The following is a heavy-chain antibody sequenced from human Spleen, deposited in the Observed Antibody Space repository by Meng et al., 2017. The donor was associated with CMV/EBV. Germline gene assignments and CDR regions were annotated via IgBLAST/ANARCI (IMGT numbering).Heavy chain of an antibody. D-gene: IGHD4-17*01. CDR3: ARSFYADYGDY. CDR2: IDLNSGGS. CDR1: GFTFIDYY. Sequence: VSCEASGFTFIDYYIPWVRQAPGQGLEWMGWIDLNSGGSNSAQKFQDRITMTRDTSISTAYMELKNLRSDDAAVYYCARSFYADYGDYWGRGTLVTVSS. J-gene: IGHJ4*02. V-gene: IGHV1-2*02.